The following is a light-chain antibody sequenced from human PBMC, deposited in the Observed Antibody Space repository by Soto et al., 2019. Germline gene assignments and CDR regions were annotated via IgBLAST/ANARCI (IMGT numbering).Light chain of an antibody. CDR1: QSISSY. CDR3: QQYNSYLVT. V-gene: IGKV1-39*01. J-gene: IGKJ4*01. Sequence: DIQMTQSPSSLCASVRDRVTLTCRASQSISSYLNWYQQKPGKAPKLLIYAASSLQSGVTSRFRGSGSGTEFTITISSLQPDDFANYYCQQYNSYLVTVGGGTKVEIK. CDR2: AAS.